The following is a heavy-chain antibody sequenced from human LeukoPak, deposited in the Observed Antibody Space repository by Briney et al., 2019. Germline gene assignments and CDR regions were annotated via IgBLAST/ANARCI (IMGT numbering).Heavy chain of an antibody. V-gene: IGHV3-74*01. CDR2: IISDGSST. Sequence: GGSLRLSCAASGFTFSSYWMHWVRQAPGKGLVWVSRIISDGSSTNYADSVKGRFTISRDNAKNTLFLQMNSLRADDTALYYCAREDVDITVATSGAFDIWGQGTMVTVSS. CDR1: GFTFSSYW. J-gene: IGHJ3*02. D-gene: IGHD6-19*01. CDR3: AREDVDITVATSGAFDI.